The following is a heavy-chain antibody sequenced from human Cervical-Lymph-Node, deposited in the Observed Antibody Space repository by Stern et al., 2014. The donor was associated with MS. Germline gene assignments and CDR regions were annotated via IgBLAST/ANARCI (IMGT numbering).Heavy chain of an antibody. CDR1: GFTFSTYD. CDR2: ISTTGGTT. CDR3: VKKSGSGWYYVS. J-gene: IGHJ5*02. D-gene: IGHD6-19*01. V-gene: IGHV3-23*04. Sequence: QLVESGGGLVQPGGSLRLSCAASGFTFSTYDMSWVRRAPGKGPQFVSAISTTGGTTYYADSVKGRFTISRDNSKNTLYLQMNSLRAEDTAVYYCVKKSGSGWYYVSWGQGSLVTVSS.